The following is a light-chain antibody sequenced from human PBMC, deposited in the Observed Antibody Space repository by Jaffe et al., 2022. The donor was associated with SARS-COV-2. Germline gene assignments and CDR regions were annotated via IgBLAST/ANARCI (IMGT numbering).Light chain of an antibody. V-gene: IGLV2-8*01. CDR2: GVS. Sequence: QSALTQPPSASGSPGQSVTISCTGTSSDVGGYDYVSWYQQHPGKAPKLLIYGVSRRPSGVPDRFSGSKSGNTASLTVSGLQSEDEADYYCSSYTDSSYVFGTGTKVTVL. CDR3: SSYTDSSYV. J-gene: IGLJ1*01. CDR1: SSDVGGYDY.